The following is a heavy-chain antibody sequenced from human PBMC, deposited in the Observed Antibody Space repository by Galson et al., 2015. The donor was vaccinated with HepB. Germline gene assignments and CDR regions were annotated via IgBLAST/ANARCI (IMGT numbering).Heavy chain of an antibody. CDR3: ARRYAAVAGNLVEDFDY. V-gene: IGHV4-39*01. Sequence: ETLSLTCTVSGGSISSSSYYWGWIRQPPGKGLEWIGSIYYSGSTYYNPSLKSRVTISVDTSKNQFSLKLSSVTAADTAVYYCARRYAAVAGNLVEDFDYWGQGTLVTVSS. CDR1: GGSISSSSYY. J-gene: IGHJ4*02. CDR2: IYYSGST. D-gene: IGHD6-19*01.